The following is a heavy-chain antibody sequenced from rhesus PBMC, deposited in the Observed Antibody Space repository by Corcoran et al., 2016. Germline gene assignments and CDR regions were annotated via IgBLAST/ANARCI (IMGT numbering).Heavy chain of an antibody. Sequence: QRQLQESGPGLVKASEILSLTCHASGAPVSSRQWWCGVSPSAGKGLEWIGYGYGGGAPLYNPSLKSRVTISTDTSRNQFSLKLNSVTAADTAMYYCAKYGGTSYKNFDHWGQGVLVTVSS. CDR1: GAPVSSRQW. CDR3: AKYGGTSYKNFDH. CDR2: GYGGGAP. D-gene: IGHD3-16*01. V-gene: IGHV4S7*01. J-gene: IGHJ4*01.